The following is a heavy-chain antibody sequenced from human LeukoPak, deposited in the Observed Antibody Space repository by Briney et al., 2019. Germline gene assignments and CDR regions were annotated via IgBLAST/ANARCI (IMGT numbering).Heavy chain of an antibody. Sequence: PSETLSLTCTVSGRSISSSSYYWGWLRQPPGKGLEWFVSIYYSGSTYYSPSLKSRVTISVDTSKNQFSLKLSSVTAADTAVYYCARRMPYCSSTSCHRYYFDYWGQGTLVTVSS. J-gene: IGHJ4*02. CDR1: GRSISSSSYY. D-gene: IGHD2-2*01. V-gene: IGHV4-39*01. CDR3: ARRMPYCSSTSCHRYYFDY. CDR2: IYYSGST.